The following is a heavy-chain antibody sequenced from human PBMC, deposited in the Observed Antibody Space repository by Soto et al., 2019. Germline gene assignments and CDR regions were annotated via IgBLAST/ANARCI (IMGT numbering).Heavy chain of an antibody. D-gene: IGHD3-16*01. CDR1: GGSFSGYY. J-gene: IGHJ4*02. CDR2: INHSGST. CDR3: ARRIMITRTRGNFDY. Sequence: SETLSLTCAVYGGSFSGYYWSWIRQPPGKGLEWIGEINHSGSTNYNPSLKSRVTISVDTSKNQFSLKLSSVTAADTAVYYCARRIMITRTRGNFDYWGQGTLVTVSS. V-gene: IGHV4-34*01.